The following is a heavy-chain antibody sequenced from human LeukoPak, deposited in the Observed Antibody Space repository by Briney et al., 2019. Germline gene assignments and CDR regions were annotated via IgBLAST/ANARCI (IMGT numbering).Heavy chain of an antibody. CDR1: GYTFTSYY. CDR3: ARWQHGDYDLGY. D-gene: IGHD2-21*01. J-gene: IGHJ4*02. Sequence: ASVKVSCKASGYTFTSYYMHWVRQAPGQGLEWMGIINPSGGSTSYAQKFQGRVTTTRDTSTSTVYMELSSLRSEDTAMYYCARWQHGDYDLGYWGQGTLVTVSS. V-gene: IGHV1-46*01. CDR2: INPSGGST.